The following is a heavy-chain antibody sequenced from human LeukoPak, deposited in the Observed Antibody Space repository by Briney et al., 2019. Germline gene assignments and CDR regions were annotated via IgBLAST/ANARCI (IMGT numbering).Heavy chain of an antibody. CDR3: ARGLGYSYGPFGY. J-gene: IGHJ4*02. V-gene: IGHV3-21*01. CDR1: GFTFSSYS. Sequence: GGSLRLSCAASGFTFSSYSMNWVRQAPGKGLEWLSSISSSSSYIYYADSVKGRFTISRDNAKNSLYLQMNSLRAEDTAVYYCARGLGYSYGPFGYWGQGTLVTVSS. CDR2: ISSSSSYI. D-gene: IGHD5-18*01.